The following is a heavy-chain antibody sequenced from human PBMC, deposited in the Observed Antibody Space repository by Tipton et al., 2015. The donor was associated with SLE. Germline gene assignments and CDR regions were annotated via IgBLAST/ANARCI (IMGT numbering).Heavy chain of an antibody. V-gene: IGHV5-51*03. J-gene: IGHJ4*02. Sequence: VQLVQSGAELKEPGDSLKISCKASGYTFTTSWIAWVRQMPGKGLEWMGIIYPGDSDIRYSPSFQGQVTVSTDKSINTAYLQWRSLKASDSAMYYCARGHGLDFWGQGTLVSVSS. CDR1: GYTFTTSW. CDR3: ARGHGLDF. CDR2: IYPGDSDI.